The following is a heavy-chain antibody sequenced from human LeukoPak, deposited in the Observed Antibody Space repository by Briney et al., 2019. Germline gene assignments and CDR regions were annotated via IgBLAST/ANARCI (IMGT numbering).Heavy chain of an antibody. J-gene: IGHJ3*02. CDR1: GYTFTSYY. D-gene: IGHD3-10*01. Sequence: ASVKVSCKASGYTFTSYYMHWVRQAPGQGLEWMGIINPSGGSTSYAQKFQGRVTMTRDMSTSTVYMELSSLRAEDTAVYYCASQRITMVRGISWNIWGQGTMVTVSS. CDR3: ASQRITMVRGISWNI. V-gene: IGHV1-46*01. CDR2: INPSGGST.